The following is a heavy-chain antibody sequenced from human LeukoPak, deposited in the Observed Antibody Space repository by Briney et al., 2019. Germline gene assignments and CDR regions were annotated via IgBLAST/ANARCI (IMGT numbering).Heavy chain of an antibody. V-gene: IGHV1-2*02. CDR2: INPNSDGT. CDR3: ARPAYGDFGRTFDP. D-gene: IGHD4-17*01. Sequence: ASVKVSCKASGYTFTGYYMHWARQAPGQGLEWMGWINPNSDGTNYAQKFQGRVTMTRDTSISTAYMELSRLRSDDTAVYYCARPAYGDFGRTFDPWGQGTLVTVSS. CDR1: GYTFTGYY. J-gene: IGHJ5*02.